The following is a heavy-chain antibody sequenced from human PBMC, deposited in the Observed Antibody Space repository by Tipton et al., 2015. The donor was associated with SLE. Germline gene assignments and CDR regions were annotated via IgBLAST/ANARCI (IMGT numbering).Heavy chain of an antibody. J-gene: IGHJ2*01. D-gene: IGHD3-16*01. CDR3: ARGDSADL. CDR2: IHYTGIT. CDR1: GASISSYY. Sequence: GLVKPSETLSLTCTVSGASISSYYWSWIRQPPGKGLEWIGFIHYTGITNYSPSLKSRVSTSVDTSKNQFSLKLTSVTAADTAFYYCARGDSADLWGRGTLVTVSS. V-gene: IGHV4-59*01.